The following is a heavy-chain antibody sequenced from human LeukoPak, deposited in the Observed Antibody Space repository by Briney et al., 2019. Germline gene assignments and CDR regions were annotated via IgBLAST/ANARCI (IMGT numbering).Heavy chain of an antibody. V-gene: IGHV5-51*01. J-gene: IGHJ5*02. CDR1: GYYFTNDW. D-gene: IGHD3-10*01. CDR3: ARRSDNWLDP. CDR2: IYPGNSDT. Sequence: GESLKISCKGSGYYFTNDWIGWGRQMPGKGLEWMGIIYPGNSDTTYSPSFQGQVTISADKSISTAYLQWRSLKASDTAMYYCARRSDNWLDPWGQGTLVTVSS.